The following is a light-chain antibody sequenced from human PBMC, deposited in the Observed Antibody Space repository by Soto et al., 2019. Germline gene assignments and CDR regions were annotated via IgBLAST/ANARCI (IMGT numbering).Light chain of an antibody. CDR3: AAWDDSLNGPL. V-gene: IGLV1-44*01. J-gene: IGLJ3*02. Sequence: QSVLTQPPSASGTPGQRVTISCSGGVSNIGSSSVNWYQQLPGTAPRLLIQSDNQRLSGVPDRFSGSRSGTSASLAVSGLQSEDEGVYYCAAWDDSLNGPLFGGGTQLTVL. CDR1: VSNIGSSS. CDR2: SDN.